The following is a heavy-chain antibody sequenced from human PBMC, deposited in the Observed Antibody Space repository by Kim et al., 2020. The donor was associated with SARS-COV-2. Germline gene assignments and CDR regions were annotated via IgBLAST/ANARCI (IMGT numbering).Heavy chain of an antibody. CDR3: ARDLGGSYFDY. J-gene: IGHJ4*02. CDR1: GYTFTTYY. D-gene: IGHD1-26*01. Sequence: ASVKVSCKASGYTFTTYYIHWMRQAPGQGLEWMGVINPSGGTTTYAQKFQGRVTMTRDTSTSTVYVDLSSLRSEDTAVYYCARDLGGSYFDYWGQGTLVTVSS. CDR2: INPSGGTT. V-gene: IGHV1-46*01.